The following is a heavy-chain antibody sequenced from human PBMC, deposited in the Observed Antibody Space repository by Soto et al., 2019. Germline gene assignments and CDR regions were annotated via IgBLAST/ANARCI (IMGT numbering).Heavy chain of an antibody. CDR1: GGSISSGGYY. CDR3: ALNLMVRGVMGALQWFVP. J-gene: IGHJ5*02. Sequence: SETRSLTCTVSGGSISSGGYYWSWIRQHPGKGLEWIGYIYYSGSTYYNPSLKSRVTISVDTSKNQFSLKLSSVTAADTAVYYCALNLMVRGVMGALQWFVPWGQGTLVTVSS. V-gene: IGHV4-31*03. CDR2: IYYSGST. D-gene: IGHD3-10*01.